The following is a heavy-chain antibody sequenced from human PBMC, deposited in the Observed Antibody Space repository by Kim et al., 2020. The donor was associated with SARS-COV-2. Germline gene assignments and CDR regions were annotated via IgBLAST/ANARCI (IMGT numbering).Heavy chain of an antibody. CDR3: GRVFHTISPRRYGMDV. CDR1: GYTFTSYG. V-gene: IGHV1-18*01. J-gene: IGHJ6*02. CDR2: ISAYNGNT. Sequence: ASVKVSCKASGYTFTSYGISWVRQAPGQGLEWMGWISAYNGNTNYAQKLQGRVTMTTDTSTSTAYMELRSLRSDDTAVYYCGRVFHTISPRRYGMDVWGQGTTVTVSS. D-gene: IGHD1-20*01.